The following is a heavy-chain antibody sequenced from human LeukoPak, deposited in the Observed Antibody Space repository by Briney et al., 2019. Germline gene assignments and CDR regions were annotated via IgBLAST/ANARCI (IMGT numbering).Heavy chain of an antibody. CDR1: GGSISSSSHY. J-gene: IGHJ5*02. V-gene: IGHV4-39*01. CDR2: IYHSGRT. D-gene: IGHD3-3*01. Sequence: SETLSLTCTVSGGSISSSSHYWGWIRQSPGTGLEWIGGIYHSGRTYYNPSLKSRVTISIDTSQNRFSLNLSSVTAAETAVYYCARQHYTISDWFDPWGQGTLVTVSS. CDR3: ARQHYTISDWFDP.